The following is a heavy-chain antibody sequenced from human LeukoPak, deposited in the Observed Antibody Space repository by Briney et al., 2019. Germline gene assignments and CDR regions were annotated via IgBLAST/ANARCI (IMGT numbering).Heavy chain of an antibody. V-gene: IGHV5-51*01. CDR1: GYSFTSYW. CDR3: ASGPSPPSGYCRSTSCYALDY. Sequence: GESLKISCKGSGYSFTSYWIGWVRQMPGKGLEWMGIIYPGDSDTRYSPSFQGQVTISADKSISTAYLQWSSLKASDTAMYYCASGPSPPSGYCRSTSCYALDYWGQGTLVTVSS. J-gene: IGHJ4*02. D-gene: IGHD2-2*01. CDR2: IYPGDSDT.